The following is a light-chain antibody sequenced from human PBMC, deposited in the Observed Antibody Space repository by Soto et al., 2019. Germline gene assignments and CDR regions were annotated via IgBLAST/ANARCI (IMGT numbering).Light chain of an antibody. CDR3: HQRSNWPPKVT. V-gene: IGKV3-11*01. CDR2: DAS. J-gene: IGKJ3*01. Sequence: EIVLTQSPATLSLSPGERATLSCRASQSVSSYLAWYQQKPGQAPRLLIYDASNRATGIPARFSGSGSGTDFTLTISILEPEDFAVYYCHQRSNWPPKVTFGPGTKVDIK. CDR1: QSVSSY.